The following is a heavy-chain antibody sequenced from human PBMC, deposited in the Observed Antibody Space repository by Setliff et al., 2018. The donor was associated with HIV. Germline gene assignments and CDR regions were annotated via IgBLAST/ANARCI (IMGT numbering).Heavy chain of an antibody. CDR1: GYTFSSYG. J-gene: IGHJ3*02. V-gene: IGHV1-69*13. D-gene: IGHD6-13*01. Sequence: SVKVSCKASGYTFSSYGISWVRQAPGQGVEWMGMIIPMYNIPAYAQKFQGRVTFTADESTSTAYMELSSLSSEDTAVYYCARDQTGVAAAAFGGGSAWSDEGFDIWGQGTMVTVSS. CDR2: IIPMYNIP. CDR3: ARDQTGVAAAAFGGGSAWSDEGFDI.